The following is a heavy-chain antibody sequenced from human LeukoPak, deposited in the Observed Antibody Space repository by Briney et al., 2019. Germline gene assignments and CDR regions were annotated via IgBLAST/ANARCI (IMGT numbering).Heavy chain of an antibody. CDR1: GFTFSGYA. J-gene: IGHJ4*02. CDR2: IGPSGDSI. Sequence: GGSLRLSCAASGFTFSGYAMTWVRQAPGRGLEWVTVIGPSGDSIHYADSVKGRFTISRDNSENTLYLQMNSLRAEDTAVYYCAKYCGGDCFRNFDYWGQGSLVTVSS. V-gene: IGHV3-23*01. CDR3: AKYCGGDCFRNFDY. D-gene: IGHD2-21*02.